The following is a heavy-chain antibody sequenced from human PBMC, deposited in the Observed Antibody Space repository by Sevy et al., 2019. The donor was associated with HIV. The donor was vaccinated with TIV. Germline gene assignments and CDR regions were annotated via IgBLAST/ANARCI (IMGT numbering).Heavy chain of an antibody. D-gene: IGHD6-19*01. J-gene: IGHJ4*02. CDR3: AKDGSGSGWSADY. CDR2: ISGSGGST. CDR1: GFSFSSYG. Sequence: GGSLRLSCAASGFSFSSYGMSWVRQAPGKGLEWVSRISGSGGSTYHADSVKGRFTISRDNSKNTLFLQLNSLRAEDTAVYLCAKDGSGSGWSADYWGQGTLATVSS. V-gene: IGHV3-23*01.